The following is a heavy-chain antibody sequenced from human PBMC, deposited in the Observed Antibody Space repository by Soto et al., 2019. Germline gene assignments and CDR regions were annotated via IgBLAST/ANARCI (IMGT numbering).Heavy chain of an antibody. CDR1: GFTVSSNY. D-gene: IGHD4-17*01. V-gene: IGHV3-53*01. Sequence: EVPLVESGGGLIQPGGSLRLSCAASGFTVSSNYMSWVRQAPGQGLEWVSIIYTGGSTYYAESVKGRFTISRDNSKNTVYLQMNSLRAEDTAVYYCTYGVRTAYFDYWGQGSLVTVSS. CDR2: IYTGGST. CDR3: TYGVRTAYFDY. J-gene: IGHJ4*02.